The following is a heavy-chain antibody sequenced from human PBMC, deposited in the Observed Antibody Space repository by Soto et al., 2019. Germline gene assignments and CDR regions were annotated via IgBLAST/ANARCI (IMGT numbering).Heavy chain of an antibody. CDR1: GFNFGVFG. CDR2: LSYEGSEE. Sequence: QVRLVESGGGVVQPGRSLRLSCAASGFNFGVFGMHWVRQAPGKGLEWLSVLSYEGSEEYYADSVRGRFTISRDNSKNTLFLQMDSLRVEDTAVYYCALTRRSSLLEVAGPGFDYWGQGTLVTVS. D-gene: IGHD6-19*01. CDR3: ALTRRSSLLEVAGPGFDY. V-gene: IGHV3-30*03. J-gene: IGHJ4*02.